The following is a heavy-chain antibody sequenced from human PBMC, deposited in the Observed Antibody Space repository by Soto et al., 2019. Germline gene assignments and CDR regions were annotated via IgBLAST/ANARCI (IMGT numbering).Heavy chain of an antibody. J-gene: IGHJ4*02. CDR1: GFTFNNYS. V-gene: IGHV3-7*05. CDR2: INPDGSAK. CDR3: GRGFGGTH. Sequence: EVQLVESGGGLVQPGGSLRLSCAASGFTFNNYSMVWVRQAPGRGLGWVANINPDGSAKYYVDSVKGRFTISRDNAKSSLYLQINSLRAADTATYYCGRGFGGTHWGQGSLVTVSS. D-gene: IGHD2-15*01.